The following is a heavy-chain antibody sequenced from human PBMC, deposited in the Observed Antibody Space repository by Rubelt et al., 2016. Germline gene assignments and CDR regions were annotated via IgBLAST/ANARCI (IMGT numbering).Heavy chain of an antibody. CDR3: ARGGQGNCSSTSCY. CDR1: GGTFSSYA. CDR2: IIPIFGTA. V-gene: IGHV1-69*01. D-gene: IGHD2-2*01. Sequence: QVQLVQSGAEVKKPGSSVKVSCKASGGTFSSYAISWVRQAPGQGLEWMGGIIPIFGTANYAQKFKGGVTITANEATGKAYMELSSLRSEETAVYYCARGGQGNCSSTSCYWGQGTLVTVSS. J-gene: IGHJ4*02.